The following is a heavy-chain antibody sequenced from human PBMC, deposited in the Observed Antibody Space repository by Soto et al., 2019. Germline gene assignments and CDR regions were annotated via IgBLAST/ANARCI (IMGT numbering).Heavy chain of an antibody. V-gene: IGHV4-59*01. CDR2: IYYGGST. Sequence: SETLCLTCAVSGCSISSYYWSWIRQPPGKGLEWIGYIYYGGSTNYNPSLKSRVTISVDTSKNQFSLKLSSVTAADTAMYYCARFNWYFDLWGRGTLVTVSS. CDR1: GCSISSYY. J-gene: IGHJ2*01. CDR3: ARFNWYFDL.